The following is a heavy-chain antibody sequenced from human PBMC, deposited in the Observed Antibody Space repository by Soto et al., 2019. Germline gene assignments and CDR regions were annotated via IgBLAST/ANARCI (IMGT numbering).Heavy chain of an antibody. CDR3: ARSGGSLNREWLLPLVWRKAHYYYYYGMDV. V-gene: IGHV4-30-4*01. J-gene: IGHJ6*02. CDR2: IYYSGST. Sequence: SETLSLTCTVSGGSISSGDYYWSWIRQPPGKGLEWIGYIYYSGSTYYNPSLKSRVTISVDTSKNQFSLKLSSVTAADTAVYYCARSGGSLNREWLLPLVWRKAHYYYYYGMDVWGQGTTVTVSS. CDR1: GGSISSGDYY. D-gene: IGHD3-3*01.